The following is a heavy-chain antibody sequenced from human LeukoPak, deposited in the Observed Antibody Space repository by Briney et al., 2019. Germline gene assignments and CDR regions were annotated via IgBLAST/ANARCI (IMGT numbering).Heavy chain of an antibody. Sequence: GGSLRLSCAASGFTFSSYAMSWVRQPPGKGLEWVSAISGSGGSTYYADSVKGRFTISRDNSKNTLHLQMNSLRAEDTAVYYCALLLLWIQLPYYFEYGGQGPLFPVSS. CDR2: ISGSGGST. CDR3: ALLLLWIQLPYYFEY. D-gene: IGHD5-18*01. J-gene: IGHJ4*02. V-gene: IGHV3-23*01. CDR1: GFTFSSYA.